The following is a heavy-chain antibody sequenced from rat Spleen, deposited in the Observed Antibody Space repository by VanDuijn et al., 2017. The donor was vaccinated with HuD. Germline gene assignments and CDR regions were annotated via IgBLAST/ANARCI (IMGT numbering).Heavy chain of an antibody. J-gene: IGHJ2*01. V-gene: IGHV5S10*01. CDR3: AKVLAGSFDY. Sequence: EVQLVESGGGLVQPGRSLKLSCAASGFTFSDYYMAWVRQAPTKGLEWVATISSDGGRNFYRDSVKGRFTISRDDAKNTLDLQMDILRSEDTATYYCAKVLAGSFDYWGQGVMVTVSS. CDR1: GFTFSDYY. CDR2: ISSDGGRN. D-gene: IGHD5-1*01.